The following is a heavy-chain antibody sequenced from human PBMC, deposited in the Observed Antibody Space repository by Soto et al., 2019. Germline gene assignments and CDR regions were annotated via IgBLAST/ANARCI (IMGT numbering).Heavy chain of an antibody. D-gene: IGHD3-22*01. CDR1: GYTFTSYG. CDR2: ISAHNGNT. CDR3: ARSGRGYYDSSGYYWGGAFDI. Sequence: ASVKVSCKASGYTFTSYGISWVRQAPGQGLEWMGWISAHNGNTNYAQKLQGRVTMTTDTSTSTAYMELRSLRSDDTAVYYCARSGRGYYDSSGYYWGGAFDIWGQGTMVTVSS. V-gene: IGHV1-18*04. J-gene: IGHJ3*02.